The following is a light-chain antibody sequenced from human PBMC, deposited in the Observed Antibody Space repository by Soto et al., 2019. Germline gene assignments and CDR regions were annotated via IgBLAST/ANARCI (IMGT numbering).Light chain of an antibody. CDR1: QSVSSN. V-gene: IGKV3-15*01. CDR3: QQYNNWPPLT. CDR2: GAS. J-gene: IGKJ4*01. Sequence: EIVMTQSPATLSVSPGERATLSCRASQSVSSNLAWYQQKPGQAPRLLIYGASTRATGIPARFSGGGSGTEFTHTISSLQSEDFAVYYCQQYNNWPPLTFGGGNKVEIK.